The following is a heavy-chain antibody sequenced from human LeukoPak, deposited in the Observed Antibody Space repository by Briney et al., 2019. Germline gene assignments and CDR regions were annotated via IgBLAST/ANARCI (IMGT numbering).Heavy chain of an antibody. Sequence: GGSLRLSCAASGFDLSKDWMSWVRQAPGKGLEWVAKIKPDGSETSYVDSVEGRFIISRDNAKNSLYLQMDSLRADDTAFYYCTKGSQSTGGRFDPWGQGTLVIVSS. CDR3: TKGSQSTGGRFDP. J-gene: IGHJ5*02. CDR2: IKPDGSET. CDR1: GFDLSKDW. V-gene: IGHV3-7*03. D-gene: IGHD1-1*01.